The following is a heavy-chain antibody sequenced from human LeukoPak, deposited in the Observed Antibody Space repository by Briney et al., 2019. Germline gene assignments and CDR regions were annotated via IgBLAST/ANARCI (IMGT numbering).Heavy chain of an antibody. V-gene: IGHV1-69*13. Sequence: GASVKVSCKASGGTFSSYAISWVRQAPGQGLEWMGGIIPIFGTANYAQKFQGRVTITADGSTSTAYMELSSLRSEDTAVYYCAGEDSSGVNWFDPWGQGTLVTVSS. J-gene: IGHJ5*02. D-gene: IGHD3-22*01. CDR2: IIPIFGTA. CDR3: AGEDSSGVNWFDP. CDR1: GGTFSSYA.